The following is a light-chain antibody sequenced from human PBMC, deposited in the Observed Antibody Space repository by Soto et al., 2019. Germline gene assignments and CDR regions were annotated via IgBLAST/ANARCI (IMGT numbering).Light chain of an antibody. CDR2: AAS. J-gene: IGKJ2*01. Sequence: DIQMTQSPSSLSASVGDRVTITCRASQSISSYLNWYQQKPGKAPKLLIYAASSLQSGVPSRFRGSGSGTDFTLTISISQPEDFATDYCQQSYSRVPMYTFGEGTKLEIK. CDR3: QQSYSRVPMYT. V-gene: IGKV1-39*01. CDR1: QSISSY.